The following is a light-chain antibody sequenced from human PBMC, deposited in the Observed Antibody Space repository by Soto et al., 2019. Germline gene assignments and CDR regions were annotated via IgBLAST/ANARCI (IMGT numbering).Light chain of an antibody. CDR1: QSVYNN. CDR3: QQCRNWPLT. Sequence: EIVMTQSPATLSVSPGEGATLSCKASQSVYNNLAWYQQRPGQPPRLLIYDASTRATGISARFSGSGYGTEFTLTISSLQSEDFAVYFCQQCRNWPLTSGGGTKVEIK. CDR2: DAS. J-gene: IGKJ4*01. V-gene: IGKV3-15*01.